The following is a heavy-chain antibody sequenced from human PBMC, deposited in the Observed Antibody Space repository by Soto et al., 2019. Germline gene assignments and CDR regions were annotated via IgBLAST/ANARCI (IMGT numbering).Heavy chain of an antibody. J-gene: IGHJ6*02. CDR1: GFTFNSYV. V-gene: IGHV3-30*14. CDR3: ARTRSAWSDFHYYSLDV. D-gene: IGHD1-26*01. Sequence: GGSLRRSPAPAGFTFNSYVMHWVRQGPGNGLEWVTFISYDSTKTYYADSVKGRCTISRDNSNSALYVQMNSLTGEKTAVYYCARTRSAWSDFHYYSLDVWGQGTTVTVSS. CDR2: ISYDSTKT.